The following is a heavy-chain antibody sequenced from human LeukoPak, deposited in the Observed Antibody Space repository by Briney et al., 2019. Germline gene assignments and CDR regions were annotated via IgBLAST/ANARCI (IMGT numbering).Heavy chain of an antibody. D-gene: IGHD3-22*01. V-gene: IGHV3-23*01. CDR3: AKAYGSNGYYQLPIDF. Sequence: PGGSLRLSCAASGFTFSSYEMNWVRQAPGKGLECVSAITAGGGTTYYADSVKGRFTISRDNSRNTLYLQLNNLRAEDTAVYYCAKAYGSNGYYQLPIDFWGQGTLVTVSS. J-gene: IGHJ4*02. CDR2: ITAGGGTT. CDR1: GFTFSSYE.